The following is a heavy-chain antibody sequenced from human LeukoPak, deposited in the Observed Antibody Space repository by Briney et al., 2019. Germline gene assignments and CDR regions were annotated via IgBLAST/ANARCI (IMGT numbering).Heavy chain of an antibody. CDR1: GITFSSHG. CDR3: AREMYDSSGLFDY. D-gene: IGHD3-22*01. Sequence: GGSLRLSCAASGITFSSHGMHWVRQAPGKGLEWVANIKQDGSEKYYVDSVKGRFTISRDNAKNSLYLQMNSLRAEDTAVCYCAREMYDSSGLFDYWGQGTLVTVSS. V-gene: IGHV3-7*01. J-gene: IGHJ4*02. CDR2: IKQDGSEK.